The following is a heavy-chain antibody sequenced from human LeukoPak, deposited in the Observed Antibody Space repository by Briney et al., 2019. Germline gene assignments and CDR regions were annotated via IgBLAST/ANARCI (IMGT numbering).Heavy chain of an antibody. Sequence: PGRSLRLSCAASGFTFSSYAMHWVRQAPGKGLEWVAAISYDGSNKYYADSVKGRFTISRDNSKNTLYLQIYSLTTDDTAVYYCARDSPLGGCTSSSCYTSYYYAMDVWGKGTTVTVSS. CDR3: ARDSPLGGCTSSSCYTSYYYAMDV. V-gene: IGHV3-30-3*01. J-gene: IGHJ6*04. CDR2: ISYDGSNK. D-gene: IGHD2-2*02. CDR1: GFTFSSYA.